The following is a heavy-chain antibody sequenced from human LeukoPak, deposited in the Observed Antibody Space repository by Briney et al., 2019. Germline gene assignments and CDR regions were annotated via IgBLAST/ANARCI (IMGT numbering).Heavy chain of an antibody. V-gene: IGHV4-59*01. Sequence: PSETLSLTCTVSGDSISNSYWGWIRQPPGKGLEWIGYISYTGSTNYNPSLKSRVTISVDTSKNQFSLKLGSVTAADTAVYYCARVGRGDYVWGSYSFDYWGQGTLVTVSS. CDR1: GDSISNSY. J-gene: IGHJ4*02. CDR3: ARVGRGDYVWGSYSFDY. CDR2: ISYTGST. D-gene: IGHD3-16*01.